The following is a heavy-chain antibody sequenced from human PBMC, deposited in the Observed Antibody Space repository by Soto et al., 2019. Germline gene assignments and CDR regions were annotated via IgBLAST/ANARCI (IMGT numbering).Heavy chain of an antibody. D-gene: IGHD1-1*01. J-gene: IGHJ6*03. V-gene: IGHV4-34*01. CDR1: GGSFSGYY. CDR2: INHSGST. CDR3: ARGRRYNWNDWALDYYYYMDV. Sequence: PSETLSLTCAVYGGSFSGYYWSWIRQPPGKGLEWIGEINHSGSTNYNPSLKSRVTISVDTSKNQFSLKLSSVTAADTAVYYCARGRRYNWNDWALDYYYYMDVWGKGTTVTVSS.